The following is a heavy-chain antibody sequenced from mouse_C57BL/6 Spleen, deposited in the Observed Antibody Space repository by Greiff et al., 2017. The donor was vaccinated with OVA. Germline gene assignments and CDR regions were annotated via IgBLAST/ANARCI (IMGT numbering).Heavy chain of an antibody. CDR2: IDPETGGT. CDR1: GYTFTDYE. J-gene: IGHJ4*01. D-gene: IGHD2-4*01. CDR3: TRCDYDEEDAMDY. Sequence: QVQLQQSGAELVRPGASVTLSCKASGYTFTDYEMHWVKQTPVHGLEWIGAIDPETGGTAYNQKFKGKAILTADKSSSTAYMELRSLTSEDSAVYYCTRCDYDEEDAMDYWGQGTSVTVSS. V-gene: IGHV1-15*01.